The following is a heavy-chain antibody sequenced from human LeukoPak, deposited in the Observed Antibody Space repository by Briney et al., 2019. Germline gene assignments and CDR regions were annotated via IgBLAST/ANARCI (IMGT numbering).Heavy chain of an antibody. CDR3: ARHVRATAVIDY. J-gene: IGHJ4*02. V-gene: IGHV4-39*01. CDR2: IYYVGST. Sequence: PSETLSLTCTVSGGSISSSSYYWGWIRQPPGKGLEWIGSIYYVGSTFYNPSLKSRVTISVDTSKNQFSLRLSSVTAADTAIYYCARHVRATAVIDYWGQGTLVTVSS. CDR1: GGSISSSSYY. D-gene: IGHD6-13*01.